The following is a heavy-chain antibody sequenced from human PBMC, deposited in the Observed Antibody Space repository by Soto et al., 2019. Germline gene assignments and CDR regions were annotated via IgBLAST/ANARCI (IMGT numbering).Heavy chain of an antibody. CDR3: ARPHYDSNTFYYFFDL. D-gene: IGHD3-22*01. V-gene: IGHV4-34*12. CDR2: IFLGGSA. CDR1: GGPFSGYS. J-gene: IGHJ4*02. Sequence: SETLSLTCAVYGGPFSGYSWSWIRQPPGKGLEWIGEIFLGGSANYSPSLKSRVTISVDTSKNQFSLELSSVTAADTAVYYCARPHYDSNTFYYFFDLWGQGTLVTVPQ.